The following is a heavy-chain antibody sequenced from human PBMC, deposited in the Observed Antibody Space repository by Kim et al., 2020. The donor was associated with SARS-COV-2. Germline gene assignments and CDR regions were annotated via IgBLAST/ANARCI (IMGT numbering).Heavy chain of an antibody. CDR3: ARDLSAVTPFDY. CDR1: GFTFSSYS. Sequence: GGSLRLSCAASGFTFSSYSMNWVRQAPGKGLEWVSSISSSSSYIYYADSVKGRFTITRDNAKNSLYLQMNSLRAEDTAVYYCARDLSAVTPFDYWGQGTLVTVSS. D-gene: IGHD4-17*01. V-gene: IGHV3-21*01. CDR2: ISSSSSYI. J-gene: IGHJ4*02.